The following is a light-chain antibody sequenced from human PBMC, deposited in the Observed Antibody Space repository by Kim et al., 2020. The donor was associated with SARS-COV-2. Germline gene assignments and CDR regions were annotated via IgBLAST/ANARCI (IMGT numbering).Light chain of an antibody. CDR3: QQYGGSPPAYS. J-gene: IGKJ2*03. CDR1: QSVSATY. Sequence: EIVLTQSPGTLSLSPGETATLSCSASQSVSATYLAWFQKKPGQAPRLLIYGPSDRATGVPDRFRGSGSGTDFTLTISRLEPEDFAMYYCQQYGGSPPAYSFGQGTKLEI. V-gene: IGKV3-20*01. CDR2: GPS.